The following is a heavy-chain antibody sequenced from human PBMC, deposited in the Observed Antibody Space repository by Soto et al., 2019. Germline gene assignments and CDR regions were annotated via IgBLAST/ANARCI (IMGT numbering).Heavy chain of an antibody. CDR3: ARVARDGYNRYFDY. V-gene: IGHV4-59*01. J-gene: IGHJ4*02. Sequence: SETLSLTCTVSGGSIGSYYWSWIRQPPGKGLEWIGYIYYSGSTNYNPSLKSRVTISVDTSKNQFSLKLSSVTAADTAVYYCARVARDGYNRYFDYWGQGTLVTVSS. CDR2: IYYSGST. D-gene: IGHD5-12*01. CDR1: GGSIGSYY.